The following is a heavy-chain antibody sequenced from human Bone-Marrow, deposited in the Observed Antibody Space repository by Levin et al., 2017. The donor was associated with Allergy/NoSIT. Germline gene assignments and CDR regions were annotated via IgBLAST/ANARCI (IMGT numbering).Heavy chain of an antibody. CDR1: GFTVTTYA. CDR2: ISASGEST. CDR3: AKERYGGPHDSFEM. Sequence: QSGGSLRLSCAASGFTVTTYAMTWVRQAPGKGLEWVSVISASGESTYYAGSVQGRFTISRDTSKNTVLLQMNSLRVEDTAVYFCAKERYGGPHDSFEMWGQGTMVTVSS. V-gene: IGHV3-23*01. J-gene: IGHJ3*02. D-gene: IGHD4-23*01.